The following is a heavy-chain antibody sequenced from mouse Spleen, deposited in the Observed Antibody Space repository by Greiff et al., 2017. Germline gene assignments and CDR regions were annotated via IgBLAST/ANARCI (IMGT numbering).Heavy chain of an antibody. Sequence: VQLQQSGPELVKPGASVKISCKASGYTFTDYYMNWVKQSHGKSLEWIGDINPNNGGTSYNQKFKGKATLTVDKSSSTAYMELRSLTSEDSAVYYCARPYYGNYGYFDVWGTGTTVTVSS. V-gene: IGHV1-26*01. J-gene: IGHJ1*03. CDR3: ARPYYGNYGYFDV. CDR1: GYTFTDYY. D-gene: IGHD2-10*01. CDR2: INPNNGGT.